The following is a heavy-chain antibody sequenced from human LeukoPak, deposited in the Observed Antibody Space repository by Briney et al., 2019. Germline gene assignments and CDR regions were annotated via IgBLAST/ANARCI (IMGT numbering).Heavy chain of an antibody. CDR2: IIPIFGTA. D-gene: IGHD2-2*01. Sequence: ASVKVSCKASGGTFSSYAISWVRQAPGQGLEWMGGIIPIFGTANYAQKFQGRVTITADESTSTAYMELSSLRSEDTAVYYCAREGLGYCSSTSCYLHYYYGMDVWGKGTTVTVSS. CDR3: AREGLGYCSSTSCYLHYYYGMDV. V-gene: IGHV1-69*01. J-gene: IGHJ6*04. CDR1: GGTFSSYA.